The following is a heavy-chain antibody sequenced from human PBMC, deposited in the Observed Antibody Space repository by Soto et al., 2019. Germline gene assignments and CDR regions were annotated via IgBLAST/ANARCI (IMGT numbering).Heavy chain of an antibody. CDR1: GFTFSSYG. CDR2: IWYDGSNK. J-gene: IGHJ6*02. V-gene: IGHV3-33*08. D-gene: IGHD2-15*01. Sequence: VQLVESGGGLVQPGGSLRLSCAASGFTFSSYGMHWVRQAPGKGLEWVAVIWYDGSNKYYADSVKGRFTISRDNSKNTLYLQMNSLRAEDTAVYYCARGPHKSYCSGGSCYYYGMDVWGQGTTVTVSS. CDR3: ARGPHKSYCSGGSCYYYGMDV.